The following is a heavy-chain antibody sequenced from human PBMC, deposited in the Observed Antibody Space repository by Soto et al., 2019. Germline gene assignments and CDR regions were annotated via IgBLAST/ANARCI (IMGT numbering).Heavy chain of an antibody. Sequence: QVQLQESGPGLVKPSQTLSLTCTVSGGSISSGGYYWNWIRQHPGKGLEWIGYIYYIGSTYYIPSPKSRVTISLDTSKNQFSLTLSSVTAPDTAVYYCARSVFPWGQGALVTVSS. CDR2: IYYIGST. CDR1: GGSISSGGYY. V-gene: IGHV4-31*03. J-gene: IGHJ5*02. CDR3: ARSVFP.